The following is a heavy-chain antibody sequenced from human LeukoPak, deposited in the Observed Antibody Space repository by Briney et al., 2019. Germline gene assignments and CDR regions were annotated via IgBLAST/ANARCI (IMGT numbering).Heavy chain of an antibody. CDR3: ARDSPCYDSSGYPV. J-gene: IGHJ4*02. CDR2: IYYSGST. Sequence: SETLSLTCTVSGGSISSYYWSWIRQPPGKGLEWIGYIYYSGSTNYNPSLKSRVTISVDTSKNQFSLKLSSVTAADTAVYYCARDSPCYDSSGYPVWGQGTLVTVSS. CDR1: GGSISSYY. V-gene: IGHV4-59*01. D-gene: IGHD3-22*01.